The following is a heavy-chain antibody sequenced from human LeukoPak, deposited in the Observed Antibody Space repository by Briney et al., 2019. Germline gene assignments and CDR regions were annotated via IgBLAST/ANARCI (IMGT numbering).Heavy chain of an antibody. CDR1: GGSISSYY. V-gene: IGHV4-59*08. D-gene: IGHD6-19*01. CDR2: IYYSGST. Sequence: PSETLSLTCTVSGGSISSYYWSWIRQPPGKGLEWIGYIYYSGSTNYNPSLKSRVPRSGDTSNSQSSLQLSSVAAEETAVYYCARHEENSSGWYGWYFDLWGRGTLVTVSS. CDR3: ARHEENSSGWYGWYFDL. J-gene: IGHJ2*01.